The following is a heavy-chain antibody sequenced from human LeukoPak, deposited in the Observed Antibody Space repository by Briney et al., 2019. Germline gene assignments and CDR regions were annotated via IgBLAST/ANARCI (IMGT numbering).Heavy chain of an antibody. J-gene: IGHJ4*02. CDR3: SGGWAYYDRGAY. CDR1: GFTFSNYG. Sequence: GGSLRLSCAASGFTFSNYGIHWVRQAPGKGLEWVAFISYDGSNKYYADSVKGRFTISRDNSKNTLYLQMNSLRAEDTAVYYCSGGWAYYDRGAYWGQGTLVTVSS. V-gene: IGHV3-30*03. D-gene: IGHD3-22*01. CDR2: ISYDGSNK.